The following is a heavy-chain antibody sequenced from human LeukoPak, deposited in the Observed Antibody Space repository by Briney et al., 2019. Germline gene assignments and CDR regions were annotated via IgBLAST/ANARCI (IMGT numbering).Heavy chain of an antibody. V-gene: IGHV4-59*01. D-gene: IGHD6-13*01. Sequence: KPSETLSLTCTVSGGSISSYYWSWVRQPPGKGLEWMGFVYYTGSTNYSPSLKSRVTISVDTSKNQFSLKLRSVTAADTAVYYCARISSSNWYNERGAFDVWGQGTMVTVSS. J-gene: IGHJ3*01. CDR2: VYYTGST. CDR1: GGSISSYY. CDR3: ARISSSNWYNERGAFDV.